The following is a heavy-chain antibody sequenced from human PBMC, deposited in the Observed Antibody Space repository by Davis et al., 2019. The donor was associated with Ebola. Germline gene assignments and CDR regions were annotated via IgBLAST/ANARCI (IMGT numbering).Heavy chain of an antibody. D-gene: IGHD6-19*01. CDR2: ISSSSSYI. Sequence: GGSLRLSCVASGFTFSSYGMHWVRQAPGKGLEWVSSISSSSSYIYYADSVKGRFTISRDNAKNSLYLQMNSLRAEDTAVYYCARAARGWYSYWGQGTLVTVSS. V-gene: IGHV3-21*01. CDR1: GFTFSSYG. J-gene: IGHJ4*02. CDR3: ARAARGWYSY.